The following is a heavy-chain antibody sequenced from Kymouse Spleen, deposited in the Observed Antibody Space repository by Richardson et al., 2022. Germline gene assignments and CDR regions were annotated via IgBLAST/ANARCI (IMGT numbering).Heavy chain of an antibody. D-gene: IGHD6-19*01. CDR3: AKDADSSGWYYYYYGMDV. V-gene: IGHV3-23*04. Sequence: EVQLVESGGGLVQPGGSLRLSCAASGFTFSSYAMSWVRQAPGKGLEWVSAISGSGGSTYYADSVKGRFTISRDNSKNTLYLQMNSLRAEDTAVYYCAKDADSSGWYYYYYGMDVWGQGTTVTVSS. CDR1: GFTFSSYA. CDR2: ISGSGGST. J-gene: IGHJ6*02.